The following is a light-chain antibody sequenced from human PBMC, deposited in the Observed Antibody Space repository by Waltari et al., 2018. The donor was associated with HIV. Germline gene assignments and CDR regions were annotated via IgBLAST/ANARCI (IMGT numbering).Light chain of an antibody. V-gene: IGLV2-14*01. CDR2: EVS. CDR1: TSDFNDNKY. CDR3: SSYKTRNSVV. J-gene: IGLJ2*01. Sequence: QSALIQLASVSGSPGQSVTIPCPGTTSDFNDNKYVSWYQQHPGSAPKLIIFEVSYRPSGVSDRFSGSKSGSTASLTISGLQTEDEADYYCSSYKTRNSVVFGGGTELIV.